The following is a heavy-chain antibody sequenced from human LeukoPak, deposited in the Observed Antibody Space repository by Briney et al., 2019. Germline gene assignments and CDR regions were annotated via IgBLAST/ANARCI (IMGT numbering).Heavy chain of an antibody. Sequence: SETLPLTCTVSGGSISSYYWSWIRQPPGKGLEWIGYIYYNGNTNYNPSLKSRVTISVDTSKNQFSLMLTSVTAADTAVYYCATHRYSYANSDYWGQGTLVTVSS. J-gene: IGHJ4*02. D-gene: IGHD2-8*01. CDR3: ATHRYSYANSDY. CDR1: GGSISSYY. CDR2: IYYNGNT. V-gene: IGHV4-59*08.